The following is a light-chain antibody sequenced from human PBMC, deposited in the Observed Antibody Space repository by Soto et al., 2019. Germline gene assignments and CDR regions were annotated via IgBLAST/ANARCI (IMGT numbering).Light chain of an antibody. CDR2: DAS. Sequence: EIVLTQSPATLSLSPGERATLSCRASQSVSSYLAWYQQKPGQAPRLLIYDASNRATGIPARFSGSGSGTDFTLTISSLEPEDXAXXXXXXRXNWPTFGQGTKLEIK. J-gene: IGKJ2*01. V-gene: IGKV3-11*01. CDR3: XXRXNWPT. CDR1: QSVSSY.